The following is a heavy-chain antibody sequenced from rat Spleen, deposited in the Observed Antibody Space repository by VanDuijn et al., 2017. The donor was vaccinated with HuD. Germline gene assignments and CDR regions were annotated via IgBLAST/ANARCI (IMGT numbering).Heavy chain of an antibody. CDR1: GFTFSNFG. J-gene: IGHJ3*01. D-gene: IGHD2-7*01. CDR3: VSHGARISRFAY. CDR2: ISPGGGNT. V-gene: IGHV5S13*01. Sequence: EVQLVESGGGLVQPGRSLKLSCAVSGFTFSNFGFVWVRQAPTKGLEWVASISPGGGNTFYRDSVKGRFTISRDNAKTTLYLQMDSLRSEDTATYYCVSHGARISRFAYWGQGTLVTVSS.